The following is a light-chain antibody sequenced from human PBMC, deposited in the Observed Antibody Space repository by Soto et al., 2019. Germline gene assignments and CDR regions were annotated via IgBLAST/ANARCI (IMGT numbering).Light chain of an antibody. V-gene: IGKV2-28*01. J-gene: IGKJ3*01. Sequence: EIVMTHSPLSLPVTPGEPASISCRSSQSLPHSNGYNYLDWYLQKPGQSPQLLIYLGSNRASGVNDRFTGSGSGTEITLKISRVEAEDVGVYYCMPALLAPLTFGPGKKVYIK. CDR1: QSLPHSNGYNY. CDR3: MPALLAPLT. CDR2: LGS.